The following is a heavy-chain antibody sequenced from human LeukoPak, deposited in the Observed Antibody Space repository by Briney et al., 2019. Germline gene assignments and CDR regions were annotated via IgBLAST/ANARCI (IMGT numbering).Heavy chain of an antibody. J-gene: IGHJ5*02. D-gene: IGHD6-13*01. V-gene: IGHV3-23*01. Sequence: PGGSLRLSCAASGFIFSNYAMYWVRQAPGKGLEWVSGISGSGGRTYYADSVKGRFTISRDNSKNTLYLQMNSLRAEDTVVYYCAKPRYSSSWYWFDPWGQGTLVTVSS. CDR2: ISGSGGRT. CDR3: AKPRYSSSWYWFDP. CDR1: GFIFSNYA.